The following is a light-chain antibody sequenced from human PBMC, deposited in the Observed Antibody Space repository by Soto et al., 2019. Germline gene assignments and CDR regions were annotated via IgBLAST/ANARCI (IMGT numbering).Light chain of an antibody. Sequence: DIVMTQSPDSLAVSLGERATINCKSSQSVLLSSNNKNYLAWYQQKPGQPPKLLIYWASTRESGVPDRFSGSGSGTDFTLTISSLQAEDVAVYYCQQYYDDLWTFGQGTKVEIK. J-gene: IGKJ1*01. CDR3: QQYYDDLWT. CDR1: QSVLLSSNNKNY. CDR2: WAS. V-gene: IGKV4-1*01.